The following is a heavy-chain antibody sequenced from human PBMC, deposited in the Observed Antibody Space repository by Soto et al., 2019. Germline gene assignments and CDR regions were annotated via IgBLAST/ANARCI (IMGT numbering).Heavy chain of an antibody. Sequence: GESLKISCKGSGYSFAGYWITWVRQKPGEGLEWMGRIDPSDSQTYYSPSFRGHVTISVTKSITTVFLQWSSLRASDTAMYYCARQIYDSDTGPNFQYYFDSWGQGTPVTVSS. CDR1: GYSFAGYW. CDR2: IDPSDSQT. J-gene: IGHJ4*02. CDR3: ARQIYDSDTGPNFQYYFDS. V-gene: IGHV5-10-1*01. D-gene: IGHD3-22*01.